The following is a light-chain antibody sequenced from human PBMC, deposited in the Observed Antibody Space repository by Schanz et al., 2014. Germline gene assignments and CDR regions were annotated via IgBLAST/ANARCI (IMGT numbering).Light chain of an antibody. J-gene: IGLJ1*01. Sequence: QSALTQPASVSGSPGQWITISCTGTSSDVGGHNYVSWYQQHPGKAPKLMIYEVSKRPSGVPDRFSGSKSGNTASLTISGLQAEDEADYYCCSYAGSPHYVFGSGTKLTVL. V-gene: IGLV2-8*01. CDR2: EVS. CDR1: SSDVGGHNY. CDR3: CSYAGSPHYV.